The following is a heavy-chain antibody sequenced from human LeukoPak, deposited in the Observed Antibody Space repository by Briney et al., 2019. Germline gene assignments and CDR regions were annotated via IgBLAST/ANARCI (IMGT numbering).Heavy chain of an antibody. CDR1: GYTFTGYY. Sequence: ASVKVSCKASGYTFTGYYMHWVRQAPGQGLEWMGWINPNSGGTNYAQKFQGRVTMTRDTSISTAYMELSRLRSDDTAVYYCARALSGTVTNYYGMDVWGQGTTVTVSS. D-gene: IGHD4-11*01. CDR3: ARALSGTVTNYYGMDV. CDR2: INPNSGGT. V-gene: IGHV1-2*02. J-gene: IGHJ6*02.